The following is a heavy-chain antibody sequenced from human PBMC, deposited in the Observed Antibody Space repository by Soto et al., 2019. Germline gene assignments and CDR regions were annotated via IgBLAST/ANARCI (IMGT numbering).Heavy chain of an antibody. CDR2: IYFSGST. CDR3: ASIDCSGGSCDNFYYYYMDV. D-gene: IGHD2-15*01. J-gene: IGHJ6*03. V-gene: IGHV4-39*01. CDR1: GGSVRTSSY. Sequence: SETLSLTCTVSGGSVRTSSYWGWIRQPPGKGLEWIGSIYFSGSTYYNPSLKSRVTISVDTARNQFSLKLSSVTAADTAVYFCASIDCSGGSCDNFYYYYMDVWGKGTTVTVSS.